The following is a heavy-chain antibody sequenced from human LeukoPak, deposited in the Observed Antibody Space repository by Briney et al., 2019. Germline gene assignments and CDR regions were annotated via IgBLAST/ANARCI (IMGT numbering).Heavy chain of an antibody. Sequence: ASEKVSCKVSGYTLTELSIHWVRQAPGKGLEWMGGFDPEDGETIYAQKFQGRVTMTEDTSTDTAYMELRSLRSDDTAVYYCARNIAAAGAFPDRWGQGTLVTVSS. D-gene: IGHD6-13*01. CDR2: FDPEDGET. CDR1: GYTLTELS. J-gene: IGHJ4*02. CDR3: ARNIAAAGAFPDR. V-gene: IGHV1-24*01.